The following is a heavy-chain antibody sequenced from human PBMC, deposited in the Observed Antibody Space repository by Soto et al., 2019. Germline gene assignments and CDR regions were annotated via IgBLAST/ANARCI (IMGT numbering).Heavy chain of an antibody. J-gene: IGHJ4*02. CDR3: ARVPLRSSSSHNFDS. CDR2: IYTNETS. CDR1: GASVSRGSFY. Sequence: PSETLSLTCSVSGASVSRGSFYWSWIRQPPGKGLEWIGFIYTNETSNYNPSLKSRVTLSVDTSKHQFSLKLSSVTAADTAVYYCARVPLRSSSSHNFDSWGQGALVTVSS. V-gene: IGHV4-61*01. D-gene: IGHD6-19*01.